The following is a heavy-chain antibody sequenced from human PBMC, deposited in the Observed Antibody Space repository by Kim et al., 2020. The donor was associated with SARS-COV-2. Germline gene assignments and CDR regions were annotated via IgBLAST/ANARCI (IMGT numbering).Heavy chain of an antibody. D-gene: IGHD3-22*01. CDR3: ARLDTEDYYDSSGYYYDY. V-gene: IGHV4-59*08. J-gene: IGHJ4*02. Sequence: KSRVTISVDTSKNQFSLKLSSVTAADTAVYYCARLDTEDYYDSSGYYYDYWGQGTLVTVSS.